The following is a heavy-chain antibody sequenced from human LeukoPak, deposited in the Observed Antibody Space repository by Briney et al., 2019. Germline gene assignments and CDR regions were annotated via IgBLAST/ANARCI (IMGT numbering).Heavy chain of an antibody. V-gene: IGHV4-39*01. D-gene: IGHD2-2*01. CDR1: GGSISNSSYY. Sequence: SETLSLTCIVSGGSISNSSYYWGWIRQPPGKGLEWIGSIYYSGSAYYNPSLKSRVTISVDTSKNQFSLKLTSVTAADTAVYYCARGRATVVPSATRQWSQSYNYYGMDVWGKGTTVIVSS. J-gene: IGHJ6*04. CDR3: ARGRATVVPSATRQWSQSYNYYGMDV. CDR2: IYYSGSA.